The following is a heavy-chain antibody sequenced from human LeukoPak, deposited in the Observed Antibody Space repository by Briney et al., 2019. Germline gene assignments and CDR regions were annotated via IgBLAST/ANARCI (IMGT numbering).Heavy chain of an antibody. CDR2: IYTSGST. D-gene: IGHD3-22*01. V-gene: IGHV4-4*07. CDR1: GGSISSYY. CDR3: ARGSYYYDSSGYLPFDY. J-gene: IGHJ4*02. Sequence: SETLSLTCTVSGGSISSYYWSWIRQPPGKGLEWIGRIYTSGSTNYNPSLKSRVTMSVDTSKNQFSLKLSSVTAADTAVYYCARGSYYYDSSGYLPFDYWGQGTLVTVSS.